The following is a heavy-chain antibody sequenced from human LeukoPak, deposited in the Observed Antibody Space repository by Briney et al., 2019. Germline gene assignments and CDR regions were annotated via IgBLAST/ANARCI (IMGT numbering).Heavy chain of an antibody. CDR3: ARVGGIAAAGDVFDY. CDR2: ISSSSSYI. J-gene: IGHJ4*02. D-gene: IGHD6-13*01. CDR1: GFTFSSYS. V-gene: IGHV3-21*01. Sequence: GGSLRLSCAASGFTFSSYSMSWVRQAPGKGLEWVSSISSSSSYIYYADSVKGRFTISRDNAKNSLYLQMNSLRAEDTAVYYCARVGGIAAAGDVFDYWGQGTLVTVSS.